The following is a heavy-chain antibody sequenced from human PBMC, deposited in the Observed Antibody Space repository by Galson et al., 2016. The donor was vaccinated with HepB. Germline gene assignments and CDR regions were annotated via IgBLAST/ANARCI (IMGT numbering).Heavy chain of an antibody. V-gene: IGHV3-23*01. CDR3: ANLVVVPAARRYSDYYYGMDV. CDR2: ISGSGGST. CDR1: GFTFSSYA. D-gene: IGHD2-2*01. J-gene: IGHJ6*02. Sequence: SLRLSCAASGFTFSSYAMSWVRQAPGKGLEWVSAISGSGGSTYYADSVKGRFTISRDKSKNTLYLQMNSLRAEDTAVYYCANLVVVPAARRYSDYYYGMDVWVQGTTVTVSS.